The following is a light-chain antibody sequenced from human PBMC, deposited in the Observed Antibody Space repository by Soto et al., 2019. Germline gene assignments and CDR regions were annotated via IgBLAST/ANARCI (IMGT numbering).Light chain of an antibody. Sequence: QAALTQPASVSGSPGQSVTISCTGTSSDVGSYNLVSWYQHHPGKAPKLMIYEVTKRPSGVSSRFSGSKSGDTASLTISGLQAEDEADYYCSSYAGTSTYVFGTGTKLTVL. V-gene: IGLV2-23*02. CDR3: SSYAGTSTYV. CDR1: SSDVGSYNL. J-gene: IGLJ1*01. CDR2: EVT.